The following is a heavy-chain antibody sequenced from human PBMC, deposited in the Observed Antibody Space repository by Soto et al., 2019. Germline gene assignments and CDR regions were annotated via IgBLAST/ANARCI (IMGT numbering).Heavy chain of an antibody. J-gene: IGHJ4*02. D-gene: IGHD2-15*01. CDR3: ARLVVVVAATDY. Sequence: SETLSLTCTVSCGSISSSSYYWGWIRQPPGKGLEWIGSIYYSGSTYYNPSLKSRVTISVDTSKNQFSLKLSSVTAADTAVYYCARLVVVVAATDYWGQGTLVTVSS. CDR2: IYYSGST. V-gene: IGHV4-39*01. CDR1: CGSISSSSYY.